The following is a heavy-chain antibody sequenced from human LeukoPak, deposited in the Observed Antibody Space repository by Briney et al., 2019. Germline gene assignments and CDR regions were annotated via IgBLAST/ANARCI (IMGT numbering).Heavy chain of an antibody. CDR1: GGTFISYS. CDR2: ITPNLAIT. Sequence: SVKVSCKASGGTFISYSISWVRQAPGQDPDWLGRITPNLAITDYAQKFRGRVTLTADKSTSTVYMELGSLTSEDTAAYYCARDSALRCSSTSCYFDYWGQGTLVTVSS. CDR3: ARDSALRCSSTSCYFDY. D-gene: IGHD2-2*01. V-gene: IGHV1-69*04. J-gene: IGHJ4*02.